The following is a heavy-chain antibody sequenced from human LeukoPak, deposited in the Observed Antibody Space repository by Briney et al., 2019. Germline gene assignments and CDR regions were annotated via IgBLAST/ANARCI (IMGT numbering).Heavy chain of an antibody. CDR3: AKLHYGGNLQSDY. CDR2: ISSSGSTI. J-gene: IGHJ4*02. D-gene: IGHD4-23*01. Sequence: GGSLRLSCAASGFTFSDYYMSWIRQAPGKGLEWVSYISSSGSTIYYADSVKGRFTISRDNSKNTLYLQMNSLRAGDTAVYYCAKLHYGGNLQSDYWGQGTLVTVSS. V-gene: IGHV3-11*01. CDR1: GFTFSDYY.